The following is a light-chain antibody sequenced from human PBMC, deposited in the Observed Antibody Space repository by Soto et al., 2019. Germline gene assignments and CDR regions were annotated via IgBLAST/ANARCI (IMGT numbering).Light chain of an antibody. CDR2: EDN. CDR3: QSYDSRNVV. Sequence: NFMLTQPHSVSESPGKTVTISCTRSSGSIASNYVQWYQQRPGSAPTTVIYEDNQRPSGVPDRFSGSIDSSSNSASLTISGLKTEDEADYYCQSYDSRNVVFGGVTKLTVL. V-gene: IGLV6-57*04. CDR1: SGSIASNY. J-gene: IGLJ2*01.